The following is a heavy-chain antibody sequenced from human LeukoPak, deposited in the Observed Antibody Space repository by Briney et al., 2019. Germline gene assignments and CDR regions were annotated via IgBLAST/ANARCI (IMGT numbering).Heavy chain of an antibody. CDR1: GDSVSRSDSY. J-gene: IGHJ1*01. V-gene: IGHV4-39*01. Sequence: SETLSLTCSVSGDSVSRSDSYWDWIRQPPGKGLEWIGAIYYSGRTYYSPSLKSRVTMSVDPSNNQFSLNLRSVTAADTAVYYCARRRYYDGSGYLEWGQGTLLSVSS. CDR2: IYYSGRT. CDR3: ARRRYYDGSGYLE. D-gene: IGHD3-22*01.